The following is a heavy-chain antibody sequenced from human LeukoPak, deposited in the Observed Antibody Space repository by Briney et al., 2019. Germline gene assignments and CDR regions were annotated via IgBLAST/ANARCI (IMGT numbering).Heavy chain of an antibody. CDR3: ARDSFPYYYGSGSYWYGMDV. CDR1: GFTFSSYS. D-gene: IGHD3-10*01. Sequence: GGSLRLSCAASGFTFSSYSMNWVRQAPGKGLEWVSYISSSSSTIYYADSVKGRFTISRDNAKNLLYLQMNSLRAEDTAVYYCARDSFPYYYGSGSYWYGMDVWGQGTTVTVSS. CDR2: ISSSSSTI. V-gene: IGHV3-48*04. J-gene: IGHJ6*02.